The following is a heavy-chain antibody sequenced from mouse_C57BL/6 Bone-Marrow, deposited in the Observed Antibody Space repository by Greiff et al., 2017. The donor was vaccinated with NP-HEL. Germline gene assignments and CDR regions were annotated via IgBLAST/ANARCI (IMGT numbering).Heavy chain of an antibody. D-gene: IGHD3-2*02. CDR1: GYTFTSYG. V-gene: IGHV1-81*01. CDR2: IYPRSGNT. CDR3: ARGQLRLRLAY. Sequence: QVQLQQSGAELARPGASVKLSCKASGYTFTSYGISWVKQRTGQGLEWIGEIYPRSGNTYYNEKFKGKATLPADKSSSTAYMELRSLTSEDSAVYICARGQLRLRLAYWGQGTLVTVSA. J-gene: IGHJ3*01.